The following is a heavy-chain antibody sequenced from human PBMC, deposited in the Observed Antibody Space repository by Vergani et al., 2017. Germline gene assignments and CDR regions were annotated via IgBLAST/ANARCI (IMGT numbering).Heavy chain of an antibody. CDR2: IIPIFGTA. V-gene: IGHV1-18*01. CDR1: GYTFTSYG. CDR3: AREASSSWYGVYGMDV. Sequence: QVQLVQSGAEVKKPGASVKVSCKASGYTFTSYGISWVRQAPGQGLEWMGGIIPIFGTANYAQKLQGRVTMTTDTSTSTAYMELRSLRSDDTAVYYCAREASSSWYGVYGMDVWGQGTTVTVSS. J-gene: IGHJ6*02. D-gene: IGHD6-13*01.